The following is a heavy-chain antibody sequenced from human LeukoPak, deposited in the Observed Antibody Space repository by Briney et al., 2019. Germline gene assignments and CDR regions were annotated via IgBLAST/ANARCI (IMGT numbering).Heavy chain of an antibody. D-gene: IGHD3-10*01. CDR1: GGSISSSSYY. J-gene: IGHJ5*02. V-gene: IGHV4-39*07. Sequence: SETLSLTCTVSGGSISSSSYYWGWIRQPPGKGLEWIGSIYYSGSTYYNPSLKSRVTISVDTSKNQFSLKLSSVTAADTAVYYCARTGALYYYGSGSRNWFDPWGQGTLVTVSS. CDR3: ARTGALYYYGSGSRNWFDP. CDR2: IYYSGST.